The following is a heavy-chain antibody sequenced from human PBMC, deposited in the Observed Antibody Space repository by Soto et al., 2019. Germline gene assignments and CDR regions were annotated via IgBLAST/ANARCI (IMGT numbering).Heavy chain of an antibody. J-gene: IGHJ6*03. Sequence: SGPTLVNPTQTLTLTCTFSGFSLSTSGMCVSWIRQPPGKALEWLARIDWDDDKYYSTSLKTRLTISKDTSKNQVVLTMTNMDPVDTATYYCARIRKYCSSTSCYWDYYYYMDVWGKGTTVTVSS. CDR1: GFSLSTSGMC. V-gene: IGHV2-70*11. D-gene: IGHD2-2*01. CDR2: IDWDDDK. CDR3: ARIRKYCSSTSCYWDYYYYMDV.